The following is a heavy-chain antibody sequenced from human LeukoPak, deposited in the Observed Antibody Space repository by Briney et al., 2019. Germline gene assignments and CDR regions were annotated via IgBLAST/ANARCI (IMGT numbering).Heavy chain of an antibody. D-gene: IGHD3-22*01. CDR3: ARDAPLQDYCDSSGPDY. J-gene: IGHJ4*02. CDR1: GGSICSSSYY. CDR2: IYYSGST. V-gene: IGHV4-39*07. Sequence: SENLSLTCTVSGGSICSSSYYWGWLRQPPGKGLEWIGSIYYSGSTYYNPSRKSRVTISVDTSKNQFSLKLSSVTAADTAVYYCARDAPLQDYCDSSGPDYWGQGTLVTVSS.